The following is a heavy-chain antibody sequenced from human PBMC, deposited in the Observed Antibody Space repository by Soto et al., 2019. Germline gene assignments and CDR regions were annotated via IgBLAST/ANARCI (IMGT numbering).Heavy chain of an antibody. CDR1: GYTFTSSY. CDR3: ARVGRQNYYDSSGYINY. J-gene: IGHJ4*02. Sequence: ASVKVSCKASGYTFTSSYMHWVRQAPGQGLEWMGIINPSGGSTSYAQKFQGRVTMTRDTSTSTVYMELSSLRSEDTAVYYCARVGRQNYYDSSGYINYWGQGTLVTVSS. CDR2: INPSGGST. D-gene: IGHD3-22*01. V-gene: IGHV1-46*01.